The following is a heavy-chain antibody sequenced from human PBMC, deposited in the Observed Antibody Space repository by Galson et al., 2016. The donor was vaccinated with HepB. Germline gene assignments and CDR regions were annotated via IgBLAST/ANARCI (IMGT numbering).Heavy chain of an antibody. J-gene: IGHJ6*02. V-gene: IGHV3-21*01. CDR1: GFTFSTYT. D-gene: IGHD3-9*01. CDR2: ISTGSSYI. CDR3: ARGAHDPETYYDILTGYRRDDYYGMDV. Sequence: SLRLSCAASGFTFSTYTMNWVRQAPGKGLEWVSSISTGSSYIYYADSVKGRFTISRDNANNSLSLQMNSLRGEDTAVYYCARGAHDPETYYDILTGYRRDDYYGMDVWGQGTTVTVSS.